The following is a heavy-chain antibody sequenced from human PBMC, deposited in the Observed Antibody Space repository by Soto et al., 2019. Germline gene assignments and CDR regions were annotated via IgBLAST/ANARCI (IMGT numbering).Heavy chain of an antibody. J-gene: IGHJ5*02. CDR2: INPNSGGT. Sequence: ASVKVSCKASGYTFTGYYMHWVRQAPGQGLEWMGWINPNSGGTNYAQKFQGWVTMTRDTSISTAYMELSRLRSDDTAVYYCAREEIGTNAHAFDPWGQGTLVTVSS. D-gene: IGHD1-1*01. CDR3: AREEIGTNAHAFDP. CDR1: GYTFTGYY. V-gene: IGHV1-2*04.